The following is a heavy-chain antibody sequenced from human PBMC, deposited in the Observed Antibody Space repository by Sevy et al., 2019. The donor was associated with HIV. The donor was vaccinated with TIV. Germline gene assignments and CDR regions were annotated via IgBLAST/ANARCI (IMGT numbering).Heavy chain of an antibody. V-gene: IGHV3-23*01. CDR3: AREGCTKPHDY. Sequence: LSLTCAASGFTFSKYSMSWVRQPPGKGLEWVSTLSFGCGEINYADSVKGRFTISRDNSKSSVYLQMNNLRPEDTAVYYCAREGCTKPHDYWGQGTLVTVFS. CDR2: LSFGCGEI. D-gene: IGHD2-8*01. J-gene: IGHJ4*02. CDR1: GFTFSKYS.